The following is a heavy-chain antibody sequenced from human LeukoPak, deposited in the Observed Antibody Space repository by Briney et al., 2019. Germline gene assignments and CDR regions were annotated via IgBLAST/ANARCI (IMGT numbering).Heavy chain of an antibody. CDR2: INPSGGST. J-gene: IGHJ4*02. CDR1: GYTFTSYY. V-gene: IGHV1-46*01. D-gene: IGHD3-10*01. CDR3: ARGRFGELRYYFDY. Sequence: ASVKVSCKASGYTFTSYYMHWVRQAPGQGLEWMGIINPSGGSTSYAQKFQGRVTITADESTSTAYMELSSLRSEDTAVYYCARGRFGELRYYFDYWGQGTLVTVSS.